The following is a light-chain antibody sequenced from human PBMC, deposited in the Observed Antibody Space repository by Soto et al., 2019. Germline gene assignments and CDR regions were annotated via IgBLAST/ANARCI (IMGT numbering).Light chain of an antibody. CDR2: GAS. CDR1: QIVDSRY. CDR3: QQYHSSRT. V-gene: IGKV3-20*01. J-gene: IGKJ1*01. Sequence: EILMTQSPGTLSLSPGERSTLSCRAIQIVDSRYLAWYQQKLGQAPRLLIYGASSRATGIPDRFSGSGSGTDFTLTISSLQAEDVAVYYCQQYHSSRTFGQGTKVDIK.